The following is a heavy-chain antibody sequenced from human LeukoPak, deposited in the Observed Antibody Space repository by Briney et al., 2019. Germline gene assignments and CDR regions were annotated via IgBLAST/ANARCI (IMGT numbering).Heavy chain of an antibody. J-gene: IGHJ4*02. V-gene: IGHV1-18*01. Sequence: ASVKISCKASGYTFTNYGITWVRQAPGQGLEWMGWRSAYNGNTNYAQKLQGRVTMTTDTSTSTAYMELRSLRSDDTAVYYCARDKGAARGTSLDYWGQGTLVTVSS. D-gene: IGHD6-6*01. CDR1: GYTFTNYG. CDR3: ARDKGAARGTSLDY. CDR2: RSAYNGNT.